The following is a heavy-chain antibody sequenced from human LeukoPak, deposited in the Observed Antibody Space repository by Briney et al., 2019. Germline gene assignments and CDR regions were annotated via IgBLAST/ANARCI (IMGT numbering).Heavy chain of an antibody. CDR1: GGTFSSYA. V-gene: IGHV1-69*01. CDR3: AAYYGSGSYSLDY. CDR2: IIPIFGTA. D-gene: IGHD3-10*01. J-gene: IGHJ4*02. Sequence: GSSVKVSCKASGGTFSSYAISWVQQAPGQGLEWMGGIIPIFGTANYAQKFQGRVTITADESTSTAYMELSSLRSEDTAVYYCAAYYGSGSYSLDYWGQGTLVTVSS.